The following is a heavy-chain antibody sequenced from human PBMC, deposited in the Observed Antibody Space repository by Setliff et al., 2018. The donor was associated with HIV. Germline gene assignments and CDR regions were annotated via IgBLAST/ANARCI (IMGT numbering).Heavy chain of an antibody. CDR2: ISPNNGAA. CDR3: ARPRVFDSFDV. Sequence: ASVKVSCRATEYMILAYKMNWVRQAPGQGLEWIGRISPNNGAAEYAPKFQGRVIMTLDTSISTAYLEIPRLTSDDAAVYYCARPRVFDSFDVWGQGTMVTVSS. V-gene: IGHV1-2*06. CDR1: EYMILAYK. J-gene: IGHJ3*01.